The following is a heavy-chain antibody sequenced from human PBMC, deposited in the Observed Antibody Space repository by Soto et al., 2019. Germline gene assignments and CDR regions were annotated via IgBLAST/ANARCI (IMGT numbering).Heavy chain of an antibody. D-gene: IGHD2-21*01. CDR2: INHSGST. V-gene: IGHV4-34*01. J-gene: IGHJ6*01. Sequence: QAQLQRGGAGLLEPSETLSLTCAIKGGSFRGYYWTWIRQAPGKGLEWIGEINHSGSTNYNPSLKSRVTISLDMSKNQFSLKLSSVTAADTAVYFCARGPSEFIVVGHYYGMDVW. CDR3: ARGPSEFIVVGHYYGMDV. CDR1: GGSFRGYY.